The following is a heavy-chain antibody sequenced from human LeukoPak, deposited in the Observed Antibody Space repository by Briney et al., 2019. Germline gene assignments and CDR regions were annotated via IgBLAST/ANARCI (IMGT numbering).Heavy chain of an antibody. CDR3: VTGHYDSRMYFDL. D-gene: IGHD3-16*01. CDR1: GLTFSTYW. J-gene: IGHJ2*01. CDR2: VKFDGSLA. V-gene: IGHV3-74*01. Sequence: GGSLRLSCTASGLTFSTYWVHWVRQAPGKGLVWVSQVKFDGSLASYADSVKGRFTISRDNAKNTLYLQMNTLGTEDTAVYYCVTGHYDSRMYFDLWGRGTLVTVSS.